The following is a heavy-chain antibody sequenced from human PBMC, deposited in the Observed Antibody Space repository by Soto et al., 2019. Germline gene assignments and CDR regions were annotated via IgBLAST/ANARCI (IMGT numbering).Heavy chain of an antibody. Sequence: ASLKVSCKASGYTFTGYYMHWVRQAPGQGLEWMGWINPNSGGTNYAQKFQGWVTMTRDTSISTAYMELSRLRSDDTAVYYCARAIKYSSSWYWFDPWGQGTLVTVSS. CDR1: GYTFTGYY. V-gene: IGHV1-2*04. D-gene: IGHD6-13*01. CDR3: ARAIKYSSSWYWFDP. CDR2: INPNSGGT. J-gene: IGHJ5*02.